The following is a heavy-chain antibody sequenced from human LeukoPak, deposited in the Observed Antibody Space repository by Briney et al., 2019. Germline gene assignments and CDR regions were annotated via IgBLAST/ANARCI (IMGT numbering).Heavy chain of an antibody. V-gene: IGHV3-23*01. CDR1: GFTFSSYA. J-gene: IGHJ4*02. Sequence: PGGSLRLSCAASGFTFSSYAMSWVRQAPGRGLEWVSAISGSGGSTYYADSVKGRFTISRDNSKNTLYLQMNSLRAEDTAVYYCAKADYGDLSPYFDYWGQGTPVTVSS. CDR3: AKADYGDLSPYFDY. CDR2: ISGSGGST. D-gene: IGHD4-17*01.